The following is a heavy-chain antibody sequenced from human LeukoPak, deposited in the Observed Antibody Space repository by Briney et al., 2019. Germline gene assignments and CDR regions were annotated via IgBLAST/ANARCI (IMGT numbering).Heavy chain of an antibody. CDR1: GGSISTRYYY. CDR2: IHDSGST. Sequence: SETLSLTCAVSGGSISTRYYYWGWIRQPPGKGLEWIGTIHDSGSTYYSPSLKSQVTISVDTSNNHFSLKLSSVTAGDTAVYYCASLYFYGSGSFPNYWGQGILVTVST. D-gene: IGHD3-10*01. J-gene: IGHJ4*02. V-gene: IGHV4-39*02. CDR3: ASLYFYGSGSFPNY.